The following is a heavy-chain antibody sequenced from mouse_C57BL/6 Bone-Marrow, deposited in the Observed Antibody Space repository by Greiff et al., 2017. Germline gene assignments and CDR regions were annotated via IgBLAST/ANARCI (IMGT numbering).Heavy chain of an antibody. CDR2: ISDGGSYT. CDR3: ARWGPYYAMDY. V-gene: IGHV5-4*01. J-gene: IGHJ4*01. Sequence: EVQLQESGAGLVKPGGSLKLSCAASGFTFSSYAMSWVRQTPEKRLEWVATISDGGSYTYYPDNVKGRFTISRDNATNNLYLQMSHLKSEDTAMYYCARWGPYYAMDYWGQGTSVTVSS. CDR1: GFTFSSYA.